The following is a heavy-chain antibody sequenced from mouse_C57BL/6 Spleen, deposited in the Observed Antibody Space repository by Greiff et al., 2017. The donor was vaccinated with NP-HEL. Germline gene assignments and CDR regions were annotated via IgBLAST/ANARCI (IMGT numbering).Heavy chain of an antibody. Sequence: VQLQQSGPVLVKPGPSVKISCKASGFTFTDYYMHWVKQSPGKSLEWIGLVYPYNGGTSYNQKFKGKATLTVDTSSSTAYMELNSLTSEDSAVYYCERHYGSSYGYFDVWGTGTTVTVSS. D-gene: IGHD1-1*01. J-gene: IGHJ1*03. V-gene: IGHV1-36*01. CDR1: GFTFTDYY. CDR2: VYPYNGGT. CDR3: ERHYGSSYGYFDV.